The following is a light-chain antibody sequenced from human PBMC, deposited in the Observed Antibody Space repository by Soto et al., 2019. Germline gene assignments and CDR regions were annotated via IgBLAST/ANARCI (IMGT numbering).Light chain of an antibody. CDR2: GAS. V-gene: IGKV3-20*01. CDR1: QSVSSSY. J-gene: IGKJ3*01. CDR3: QQYGSSPFT. Sequence: EIVLTQSPGTLSLSPGERATLSCRASQSVSSSYLAWYQQKPGQAPRLLIYGASSRATGIPDRFSGSGSGTDFTLTISRLEPEDFAVYHWQQYGSSPFTFGPGTKVDI.